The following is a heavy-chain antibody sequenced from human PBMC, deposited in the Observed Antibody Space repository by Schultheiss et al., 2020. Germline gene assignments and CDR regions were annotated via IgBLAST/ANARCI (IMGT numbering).Heavy chain of an antibody. D-gene: IGHD4-17*01. Sequence: SETLSLTCTVSSDSISRGYYWGWIRQPPGKGLEWIGRIYTSGSTNYNPSLKSRVTISVDTSKNQFSLKLSSVTAADTAVYYCARHFGDYYYAMDVWGQGITVTVSS. CDR3: ARHFGDYYYAMDV. CDR1: SDSISRGYY. V-gene: IGHV4-38-2*02. J-gene: IGHJ6*02. CDR2: IYTSGST.